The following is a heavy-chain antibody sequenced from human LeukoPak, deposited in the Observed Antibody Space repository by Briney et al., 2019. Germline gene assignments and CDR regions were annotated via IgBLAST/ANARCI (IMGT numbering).Heavy chain of an antibody. CDR3: AKTQGYYDA. Sequence: GTSLRLSCAASGFTFNSYGMHWVRQAPGKGLEWVAFIWYDGGNKYYADSVKGRFTISRDNSRNTLYLQMNSLRADDTAVYYCAKTQGYYDAWGQGALVTVSS. D-gene: IGHD2-15*01. J-gene: IGHJ5*02. CDR1: GFTFNSYG. V-gene: IGHV3-33*06. CDR2: IWYDGGNK.